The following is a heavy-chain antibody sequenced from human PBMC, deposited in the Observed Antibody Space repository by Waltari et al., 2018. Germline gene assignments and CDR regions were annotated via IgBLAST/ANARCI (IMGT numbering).Heavy chain of an antibody. J-gene: IGHJ3*02. CDR1: GGNITSSY. Sequence: QVQLLESGPGLVKPSETLSLTCTVLGGNITSSYWSWIRQPPGKGLEWIGYIYYSGSTNYNPSLKSRVTISVDTSKNQFSLKLSSVTAADTAVYYCASLYSSGWYDAFDIWGQGTMVTVSS. D-gene: IGHD6-19*01. CDR3: ASLYSSGWYDAFDI. CDR2: IYYSGST. V-gene: IGHV4-59*08.